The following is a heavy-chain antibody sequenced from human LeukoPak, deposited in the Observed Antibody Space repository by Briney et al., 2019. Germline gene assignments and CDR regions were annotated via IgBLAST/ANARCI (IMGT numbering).Heavy chain of an antibody. D-gene: IGHD3-22*01. V-gene: IGHV4-4*07. J-gene: IGHJ6*03. CDR3: ARLKFYDSTGYSPGHYMDV. CDR1: GGPIFSYY. CDR2: LYPGVGT. Sequence: SETLSLTCTVSGGPIFSYYWSWIRPTAGKGLEWIGRLYPGVGTDYNPSLKSRVTMSVDTSKKQFALKLSAVTAADTAVYYCARLKFYDSTGYSPGHYMDVWGKGTTVTVSS.